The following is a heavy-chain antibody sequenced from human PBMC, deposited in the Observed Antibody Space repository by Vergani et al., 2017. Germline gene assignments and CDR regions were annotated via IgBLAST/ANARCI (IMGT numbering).Heavy chain of an antibody. V-gene: IGHV3-11*05. CDR2: ISSSSSYT. Sequence: QVQLVESGGGLVKPGGSLRLSCAASGFTFSDYYMSWIRQAPGKGLEWVSYISSSSSYTNYADSVKGRFTIPRDNAKNSLYLQMNSLRAEDTAVYYCARVHSSGWYRYYFDYWGQGTLVTVSS. D-gene: IGHD6-19*01. J-gene: IGHJ4*02. CDR1: GFTFSDYY. CDR3: ARVHSSGWYRYYFDY.